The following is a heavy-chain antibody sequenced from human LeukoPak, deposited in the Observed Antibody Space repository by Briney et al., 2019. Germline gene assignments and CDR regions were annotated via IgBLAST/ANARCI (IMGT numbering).Heavy chain of an antibody. Sequence: GSLRLSCAASGFTFSDYWMSWVRQAPGKGLEWVANIKQDGSDKNYADSVKGRFTILRDNAKNSLYLQMNSLRAEDTAVYYCASPFRYQLLVPYWGQGTLVTVSS. CDR2: IKQDGSDK. J-gene: IGHJ4*02. V-gene: IGHV3-7*03. CDR3: ASPFRYQLLVPY. D-gene: IGHD6-13*01. CDR1: GFTFSDYW.